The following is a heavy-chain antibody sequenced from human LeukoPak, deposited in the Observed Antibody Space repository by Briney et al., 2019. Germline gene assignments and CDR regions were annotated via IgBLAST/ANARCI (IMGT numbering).Heavy chain of an antibody. D-gene: IGHD6-6*01. V-gene: IGHV1-2*02. CDR2: INPNNGDT. CDR1: GYTFTGYY. Sequence: ASVKVSCKASGYTFTGYYIHWVRQAPGQGLEWMGWINPNNGDTNYAQKFQGRVTMTRDTSISTAYMELSSLRSDDTAVYYCARRSTSSWNWFDPWGQGTLVTVSS. CDR3: ARRSTSSWNWFDP. J-gene: IGHJ5*02.